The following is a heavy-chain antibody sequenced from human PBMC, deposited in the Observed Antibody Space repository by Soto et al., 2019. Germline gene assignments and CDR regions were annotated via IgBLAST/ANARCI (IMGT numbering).Heavy chain of an antibody. CDR2: IIPISGTA. V-gene: IGHV1-69*13. CDR1: GGTFSSYA. Sequence: ASVKVSCKASGGTFSSYAISWVRQAPGQGLEWMGGIIPISGTANYAQKFQGRVTITADESTSTAYMELSSLRSEDTAVYYCARTASSSSPTYYYYYGMDVWGQRTTVTVSS. D-gene: IGHD6-6*01. CDR3: ARTASSSSPTYYYYYGMDV. J-gene: IGHJ6*02.